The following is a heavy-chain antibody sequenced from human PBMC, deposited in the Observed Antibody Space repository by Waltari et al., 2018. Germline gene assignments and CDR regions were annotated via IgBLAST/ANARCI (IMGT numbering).Heavy chain of an antibody. J-gene: IGHJ6*02. CDR2: INPNSGGT. CDR1: GYTFTGYY. D-gene: IGHD6-19*01. CDR3: ARLPLQWLVSRYYGMDV. Sequence: QVQLVQSGAEVKKPGASVKVSCKASGYTFTGYYMHWVRQAPGQGLEWMGRINPNSGGTNYAQKFQGRVTMTRDTSISTAYMELSRLRADDTAVYYCARLPLQWLVSRYYGMDVWGQGTTVTVSS. V-gene: IGHV1-2*06.